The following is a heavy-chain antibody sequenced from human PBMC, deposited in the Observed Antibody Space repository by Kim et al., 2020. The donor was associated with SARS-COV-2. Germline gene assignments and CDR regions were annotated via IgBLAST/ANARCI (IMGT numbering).Heavy chain of an antibody. J-gene: IGHJ4*02. CDR2: YTT. Sequence: YTTESAASVKGRFTISRDDSKNSLYLQMNSLKTEDTAIYFCATPFPLDYWGQGTLVTVSS. V-gene: IGHV3-72*01. CDR3: ATPFPLDY.